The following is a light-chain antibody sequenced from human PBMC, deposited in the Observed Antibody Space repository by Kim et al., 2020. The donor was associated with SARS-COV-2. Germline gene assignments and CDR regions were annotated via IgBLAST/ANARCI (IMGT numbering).Light chain of an antibody. Sequence: APGERATLSCRASQSVSSNLAWYQQKPGQAPRLLIYGESTRATGIPARFSGSGSGTEFTLTISSLQSEDFAVYYCQQYNNWPPITFGQGTRLEIK. CDR3: QQYNNWPPIT. J-gene: IGKJ5*01. CDR1: QSVSSN. V-gene: IGKV3-15*01. CDR2: GES.